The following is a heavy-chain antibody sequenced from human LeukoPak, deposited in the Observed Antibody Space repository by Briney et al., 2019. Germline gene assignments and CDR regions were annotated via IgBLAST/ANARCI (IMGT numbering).Heavy chain of an antibody. D-gene: IGHD3-10*01. CDR2: MNPNSGNT. Sequence: ASVKVSCTAPGYTFTSYDINWVRQATGQGLEWMGWMNPNSGNTGYAQKFQGRVTMTRNTSISTAYMELGSLRSEDTAVYYCARGPTMVRGVGPDMDVWGKGTTATVSS. V-gene: IGHV1-8*01. J-gene: IGHJ6*03. CDR1: GYTFTSYD. CDR3: ARGPTMVRGVGPDMDV.